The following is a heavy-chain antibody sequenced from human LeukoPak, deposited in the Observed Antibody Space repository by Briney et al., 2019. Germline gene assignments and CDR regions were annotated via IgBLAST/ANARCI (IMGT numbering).Heavy chain of an antibody. D-gene: IGHD3-10*01. CDR3: ARAGWFSESWFDP. V-gene: IGHV1-2*02. CDR1: GYTFTGYY. J-gene: IGHJ5*02. Sequence: ASVKVSCKASGYTFTGYYMHWVRQAPGQGLEWMGWINPNSGGTNYAQKFQGRVTMTRDTSISTAYMELSRLRSDDTAVYYCARAGWFSESWFDPWGQGTLVTVSP. CDR2: INPNSGGT.